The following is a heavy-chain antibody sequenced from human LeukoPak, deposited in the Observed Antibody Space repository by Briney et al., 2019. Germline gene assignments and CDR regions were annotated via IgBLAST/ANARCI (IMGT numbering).Heavy chain of an antibody. CDR2: ISAYNGNT. CDR3: AREDSSGYLDAFDI. D-gene: IGHD3-22*01. V-gene: IGHV1-18*01. J-gene: IGHJ3*02. Sequence: ASVKVSCKASGYTFTSYGISWVRQAPGQGLEWMGWISAYNGNTNHAQKLQGRVTMTTDTSTSTAYMELRSLRSDDTAVYYCAREDSSGYLDAFDIWGQGTMVTVSS. CDR1: GYTFTSYG.